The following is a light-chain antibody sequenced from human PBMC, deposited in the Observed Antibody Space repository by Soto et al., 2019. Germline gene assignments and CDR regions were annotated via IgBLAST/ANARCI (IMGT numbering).Light chain of an antibody. V-gene: IGKV3-11*01. Sequence: EIVLTQSPATLSLSPGERATLSCRASQSVSSYLAGYQQKPGQAPSLLIYDASNRATGIPARFSGSGSGTDFTLTISSLEPEDFAVYYCQQRSNWPPTFGQGTKLEIK. J-gene: IGKJ2*01. CDR3: QQRSNWPPT. CDR1: QSVSSY. CDR2: DAS.